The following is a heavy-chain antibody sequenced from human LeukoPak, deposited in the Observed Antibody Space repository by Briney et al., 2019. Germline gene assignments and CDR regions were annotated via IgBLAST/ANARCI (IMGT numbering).Heavy chain of an antibody. CDR3: AKVMGSGQWLVEREDFDI. V-gene: IGHV1-2*02. J-gene: IGHJ3*02. CDR2: INPNSGGT. D-gene: IGHD6-19*01. Sequence: ASVKVSCKASGYTFTGYYIHWVRHAPGQGLEWIGWINPNSGGTNYAQKFQGRVTMTRDTSISTAYTELSRLRSDDTAVYYCAKVMGSGQWLVEREDFDIWGQGTMVTVSS. CDR1: GYTFTGYY.